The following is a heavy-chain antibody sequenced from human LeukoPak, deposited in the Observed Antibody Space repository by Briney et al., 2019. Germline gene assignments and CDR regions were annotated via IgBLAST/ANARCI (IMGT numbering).Heavy chain of an antibody. D-gene: IGHD2-8*01. J-gene: IGHJ5*02. V-gene: IGHV4-34*01. CDR2: INHSGST. Sequence: PSETLPLTCASYGGPFSGYAWGWIRQPPGKGLEWIGEINHSGSTNYNPSLKSRVTISVDTSKNQFSLKLSSVTAADTAVYYCARGLMGSTWFDPWGQGTLVTVSS. CDR1: GGPFSGYA. CDR3: ARGLMGSTWFDP.